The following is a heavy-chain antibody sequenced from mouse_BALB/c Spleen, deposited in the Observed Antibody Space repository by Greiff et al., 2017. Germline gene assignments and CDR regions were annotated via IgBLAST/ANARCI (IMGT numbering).Heavy chain of an antibody. CDR1: GYAFSSSW. CDR3: NPYYYGSSYFDV. J-gene: IGHJ1*01. CDR2: IDPENGDT. D-gene: IGHD1-1*01. V-gene: IGHV14-4*02. Sequence: VQLKQSGPELVKPGASVKISCKASGYAFSSSWMNWVKQRPEQGLEWIGWIDPENGDTEYAPKFQGKATMTADTSSNTAYLQLSSLTSEDTAVYYCNPYYYGSSYFDVWGAGTTVTVSS.